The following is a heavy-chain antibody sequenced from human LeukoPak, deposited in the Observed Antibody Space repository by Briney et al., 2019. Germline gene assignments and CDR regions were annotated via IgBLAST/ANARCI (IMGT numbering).Heavy chain of an antibody. Sequence: GGSLRLSCAASGFSFSTYNMNWVRQAPGKGLEWVSSITMSSTYIYHADSVKGRFTISRDNAKNSLFLQMNSLRVEDTAVYYCTRVLRDYYFDYWGQGTLVTVSS. J-gene: IGHJ4*02. CDR2: ITMSSTYI. D-gene: IGHD3-9*01. CDR1: GFSFSTYN. V-gene: IGHV3-21*01. CDR3: TRVLRDYYFDY.